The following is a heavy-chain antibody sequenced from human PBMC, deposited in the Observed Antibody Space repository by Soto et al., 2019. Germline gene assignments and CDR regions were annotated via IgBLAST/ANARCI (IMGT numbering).Heavy chain of an antibody. CDR3: ARDRPYGDPNWFDP. CDR1: GFTFTSYA. D-gene: IGHD4-17*01. Sequence: GGSLRLSCAASGFTFTSYAMHWVRQAPGKGLEWVAVMSYDGSRTDYADAVKGRFTVSRDTSKSTLNLQMNNLRPNDSAIYYCARDRPYGDPNWFDPWGQGTLVTVSS. J-gene: IGHJ5*02. V-gene: IGHV3-30-3*01. CDR2: MSYDGSRT.